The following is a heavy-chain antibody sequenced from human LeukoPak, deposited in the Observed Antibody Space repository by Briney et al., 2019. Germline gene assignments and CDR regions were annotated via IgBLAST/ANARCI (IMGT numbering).Heavy chain of an antibody. CDR2: IYPGDSDT. CDR1: GYTFTNYW. Sequence: GESLKISCQCSGYTFTNYWIGWVRQMPGKGLEWMGIIYPGDSDTRYSPSFEGQVTISADTSISTAYLQWTSLQASDTAIYYCARTTSSSLDHWGQGTLVTVSS. D-gene: IGHD2-2*01. J-gene: IGHJ4*02. CDR3: ARTTSSSLDH. V-gene: IGHV5-51*01.